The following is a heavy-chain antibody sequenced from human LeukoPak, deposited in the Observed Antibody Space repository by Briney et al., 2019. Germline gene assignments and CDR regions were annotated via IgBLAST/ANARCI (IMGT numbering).Heavy chain of an antibody. J-gene: IGHJ4*02. V-gene: IGHV4-34*01. CDR1: GGSLSGYY. CDR2: INHSGST. Sequence: SETLSLTCAVYGGSLSGYYWSWIRQPPGKGLEWIGEINHSGSTNYNPSLKSRVTISVDTTKNQFSLKLSSVTAADTAVYYCAGRHPRNTVDFWGQGTLVTVSS. D-gene: IGHD2/OR15-2a*01. CDR3: AGRHPRNTVDF.